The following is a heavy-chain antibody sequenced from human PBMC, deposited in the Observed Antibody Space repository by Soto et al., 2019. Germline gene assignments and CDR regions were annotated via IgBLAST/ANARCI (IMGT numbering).Heavy chain of an antibody. CDR1: GGSISSYY. CDR3: ARDRGGSGNYYYYGMDV. V-gene: IGHV4-59*01. CDR2: IYYSGST. J-gene: IGHJ6*02. Sequence: SETLSLTCTVSGGSISSYYWSWIRQPPGKGLEWIGYIYYSGSTNYNPSLKSRVTISVDTSKNQFSLKLSSVTAADTAVYYCARDRGGSGNYYYYGMDVWGQGTTVTV. D-gene: IGHD3-10*01.